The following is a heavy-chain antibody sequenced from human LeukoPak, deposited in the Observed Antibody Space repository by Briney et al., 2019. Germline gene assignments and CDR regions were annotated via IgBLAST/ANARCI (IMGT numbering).Heavy chain of an antibody. D-gene: IGHD3-3*01. V-gene: IGHV3-23*01. Sequence: HTGGSLRLSCAASGFTFSNYGMTWVRQAPGKGLEWVSGISDSGGSTKHAVSVKGRFTISRDNSKDTLYLQMNSLRAEDTAVYYCAKIGRRYDFWTGYYEEEVDYMDVWGKGTTVTVSS. CDR2: ISDSGGST. J-gene: IGHJ6*03. CDR3: AKIGRRYDFWTGYYEEEVDYMDV. CDR1: GFTFSNYG.